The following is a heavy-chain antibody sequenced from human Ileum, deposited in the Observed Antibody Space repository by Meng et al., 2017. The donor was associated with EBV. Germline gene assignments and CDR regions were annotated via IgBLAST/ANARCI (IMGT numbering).Heavy chain of an antibody. CDR1: GGSISRSDW. J-gene: IGHJ4*02. CDR3: ASSDYYRSDY. D-gene: IGHD3-22*01. CDR2: PSHSGST. V-gene: IGHV4-4*02. Sequence: QVLRSDPAPGLVNPSETLSLTCAYSGGSISRSDWWSWVRQPPGKGLEWIGEPSHSGSTNYSPSLKSRVTISLDKSKNQLSLKLNSVTAADTAVYYCASSDYYRSDYWGQGTLVTVSS.